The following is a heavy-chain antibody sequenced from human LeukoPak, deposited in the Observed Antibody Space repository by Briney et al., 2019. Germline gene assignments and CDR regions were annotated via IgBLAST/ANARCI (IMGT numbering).Heavy chain of an antibody. CDR3: ARGYYYDSSGYYYY. Sequence: GGSLRLSCAASGFTFSSYAMSWVRQAPGKGLEWVSYISGSGATTNDADSVKGRFTISRDNSKNTLYLQMNSLRAEDTAVYYCARGYYYDSSGYYYYWGQGTLVTVSS. J-gene: IGHJ4*02. V-gene: IGHV3-23*01. CDR2: ISGSGATT. CDR1: GFTFSSYA. D-gene: IGHD3-22*01.